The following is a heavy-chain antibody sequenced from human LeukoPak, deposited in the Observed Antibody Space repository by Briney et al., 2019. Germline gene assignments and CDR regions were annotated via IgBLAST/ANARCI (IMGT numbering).Heavy chain of an antibody. V-gene: IGHV4-34*01. CDR3: ARSARYYGDSRGYFQH. D-gene: IGHD4-17*01. J-gene: IGHJ1*01. CDR1: GGSFSGYY. CDR2: INHSGST. Sequence: SEALSLTCAVYGGSFSGYYWSWIRQPPGKGLEWIGEINHSGSTNYNPSLKSRVTISVDTSKNQFSLKLSSVTAADTAVYYCARSARYYGDSRGYFQHWGQGTLVTVSS.